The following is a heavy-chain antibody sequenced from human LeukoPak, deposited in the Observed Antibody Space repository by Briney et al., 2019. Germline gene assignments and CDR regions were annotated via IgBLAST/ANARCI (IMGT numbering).Heavy chain of an antibody. J-gene: IGHJ4*02. CDR1: GYTFTSYH. CDR3: ASLGIAVAGTEVDY. Sequence: ASVKVSCKASGYTFTSYHLHWVRQAPGQGLEWMGIINPSGGSPNYAQKFQGRVTMTRDTSISTAYMELSRLRSDDTAVYYCASLGIAVAGTEVDYWGQGTLVTVSS. D-gene: IGHD6-19*01. V-gene: IGHV1-46*01. CDR2: INPSGGSP.